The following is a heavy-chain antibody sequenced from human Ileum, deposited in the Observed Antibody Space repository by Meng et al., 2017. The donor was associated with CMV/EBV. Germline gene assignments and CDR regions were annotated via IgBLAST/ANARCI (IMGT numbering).Heavy chain of an antibody. Sequence: SVNVSCKASGGTFSSYAISWVRQAPGQGLEWMGGIIPIFGTANYAQKFQGRVTITTDESTSTAYPELSCLRSEDTAVYYFASPASISGGMDVWGQGTTVTVSS. CDR3: ASPASISGGMDV. V-gene: IGHV1-69*05. CDR2: IIPIFGTA. J-gene: IGHJ6*02. D-gene: IGHD3-10*01. CDR1: GGTFSSYA.